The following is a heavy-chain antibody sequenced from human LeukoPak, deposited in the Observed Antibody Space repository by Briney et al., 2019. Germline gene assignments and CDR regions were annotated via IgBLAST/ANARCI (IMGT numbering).Heavy chain of an antibody. CDR1: GFTFSSYA. CDR3: PRCGSSTSCSCFDY. CDR2: FSRSGGST. J-gene: IGHJ4*02. V-gene: IGHV3-23*01. Sequence: GGSLRLSRAASGFTFSSYAISWVRQAPGPGLESVSAFSRSGGSTYYADSVTARFTIPRDNSHTTLYLHLNSLRADAPAVSYCPRCGSSTSCSCFDYWGQGTLVTVSS. D-gene: IGHD2-2*01.